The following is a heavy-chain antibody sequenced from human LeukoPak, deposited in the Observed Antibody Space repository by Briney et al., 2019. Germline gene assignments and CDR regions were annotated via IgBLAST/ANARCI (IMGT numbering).Heavy chain of an antibody. D-gene: IGHD6-19*01. CDR2: ISGSGGGT. J-gene: IGHJ4*02. V-gene: IGHV3-23*01. CDR1: GFTFSSYA. CDR3: VKTTTGYSSGRYPGWPVDY. Sequence: GGSLRLSCAASGFTFSSYAVSWVRQAPGKGLEWVSAISGSGGGTYYADSVKGRFTISRDNSKNTVYLQMNSLSTEDTAVYYCVKTTTGYSSGRYPGWPVDYWGQGTLVTVSS.